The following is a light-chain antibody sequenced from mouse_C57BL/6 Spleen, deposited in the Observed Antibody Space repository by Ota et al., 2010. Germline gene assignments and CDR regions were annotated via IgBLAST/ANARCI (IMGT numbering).Light chain of an antibody. Sequence: PLSLTAISRGRKVTHSTLPLPASSISSNYLHWYQQKPGSPKLLIYRTSILASGVLDSFSGSGSESSYTLTISCMQDEVAATYYCQQGSSSPPTFGGGTKLEIK. J-gene: IGKJ2*01. V-gene: IGKV4-92*01. CDR1: SSISSNY. CDR2: RTS. CDR3: QQGSSSPPT.